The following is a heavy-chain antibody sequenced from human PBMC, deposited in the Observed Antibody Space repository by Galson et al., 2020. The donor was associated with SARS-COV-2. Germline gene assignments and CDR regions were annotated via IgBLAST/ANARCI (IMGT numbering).Heavy chain of an antibody. CDR3: APGRGPRY. Sequence: TGGSLGLSCAASGFTFSSYSMNWVRQAPGKGLEWVSSIDSSGNYIYYADSLKGRFTISRDNAKNSLYLQMNSLRGDDTAVYYCAPGRGPRYWGQGTLVTVSS. CDR2: IDSSGNYI. CDR1: GFTFSSYS. V-gene: IGHV3-21*01. D-gene: IGHD6-25*01. J-gene: IGHJ4*02.